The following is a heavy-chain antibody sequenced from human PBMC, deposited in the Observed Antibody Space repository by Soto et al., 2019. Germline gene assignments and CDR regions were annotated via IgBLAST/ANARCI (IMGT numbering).Heavy chain of an antibody. CDR2: ISGSGGST. CDR1: GFTFSSYA. Sequence: GGSLRLSCAASGFTFSSYAMSWVRQAPGKGLEWVSAISGSGGSTYYADSVKGRFTISRDNSKNTLYLQMNSLRAEDTAVYYCAKSIAVGNYYYYGMDVWGQGTTVTVSS. J-gene: IGHJ6*02. D-gene: IGHD6-19*01. CDR3: AKSIAVGNYYYYGMDV. V-gene: IGHV3-23*01.